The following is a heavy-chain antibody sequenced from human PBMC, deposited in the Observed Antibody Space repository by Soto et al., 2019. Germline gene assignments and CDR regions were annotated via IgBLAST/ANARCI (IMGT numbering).Heavy chain of an antibody. CDR3: ARVRTYYYDSSGFDY. V-gene: IGHV4-34*01. CDR1: GGSFSGYY. CDR2: INHSGST. D-gene: IGHD3-22*01. J-gene: IGHJ4*02. Sequence: SETLSLTCAVYGGSFSGYYWSWIRQPPGKGLEWIGEINHSGSTNYNPSLKSRVTISVDTSKNQFSLKLSSVTAADTAVYYCARVRTYYYDSSGFDYWGQGTLVTVSS.